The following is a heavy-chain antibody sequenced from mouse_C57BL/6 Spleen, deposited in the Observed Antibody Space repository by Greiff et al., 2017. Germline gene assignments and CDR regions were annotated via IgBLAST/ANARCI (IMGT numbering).Heavy chain of an antibody. D-gene: IGHD1-1*01. CDR3: ARVVGDYYGSSYGPYYLDY. CDR1: GYTFTDYN. CDR2: INPNNGGT. V-gene: IGHV1-22*01. Sequence: VQLQQPGPELVKPGASVKLSCKASGYTFTDYNMHWVKQSHGKSLEWIGYINPNNGGTSYNQKFKGKATLTVNKSSSTAYMELRSLTSEDSAVYYCARVVGDYYGSSYGPYYLDYWGQGTTLTVSS. J-gene: IGHJ2*01.